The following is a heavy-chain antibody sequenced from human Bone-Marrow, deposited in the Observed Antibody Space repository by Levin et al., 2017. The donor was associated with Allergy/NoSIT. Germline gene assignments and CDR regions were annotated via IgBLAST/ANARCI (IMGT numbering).Heavy chain of an antibody. CDR1: GFTFSSYA. Sequence: LTGGSLRLSCAASGFTFSSYAMSWVRQAPGKGLEWVSAISGSGGSTYYADSVKGRFTISRDNSKNTLYLQMNSLRAEDTAVYYCAKDHGGYYYDTDAFDIWGQGTMVTVSS. CDR2: ISGSGGST. D-gene: IGHD3-22*01. CDR3: AKDHGGYYYDTDAFDI. J-gene: IGHJ3*02. V-gene: IGHV3-23*01.